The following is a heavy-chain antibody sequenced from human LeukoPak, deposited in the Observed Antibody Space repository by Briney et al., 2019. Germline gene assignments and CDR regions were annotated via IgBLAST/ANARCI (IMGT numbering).Heavy chain of an antibody. CDR1: GXTFSSYA. D-gene: IGHD6-13*01. V-gene: IGHV3-30-3*01. Sequence: GGSLRLSCAASGXTFSSYAMHWVRQAPGKGLEWVAVISYDGSNKYYADSVKGRFTISRDNSKNTLYLQMNSLRAEDTAVYYCAREDSSSWVFDYWGQGTLVTVSS. CDR3: AREDSSSWVFDY. CDR2: ISYDGSNK. J-gene: IGHJ4*02.